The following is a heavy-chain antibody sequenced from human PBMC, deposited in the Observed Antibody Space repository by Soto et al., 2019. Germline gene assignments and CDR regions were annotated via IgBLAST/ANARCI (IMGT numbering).Heavy chain of an antibody. CDR3: EDEWVSETSGMTFAY. J-gene: IGHJ4*01. V-gene: IGHV3-30*18. Sequence: QVQLVESGGGVVQPGRSLRLSCAASGFTFSSYGMHWVRQAPGKGLEWVAVISYDGSNKYYADSLQGRFTITRDNSQHALYLETNGPRAEDTAVYYCEDEWVSETSGMTFAYWGAGALVTSSS. CDR2: ISYDGSNK. D-gene: IGHD3-3*01. CDR1: GFTFSSYG.